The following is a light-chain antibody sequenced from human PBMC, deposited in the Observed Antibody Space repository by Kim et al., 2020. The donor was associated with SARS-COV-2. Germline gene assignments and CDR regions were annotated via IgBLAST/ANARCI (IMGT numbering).Light chain of an antibody. CDR2: AAS. Sequence: ETVMTQSQLTLSVSPGERATLSCRASQTVSSNLAWYQQKPGQVPRLLIYAASTRATGIPARFSGSGSGTEFTLTINSLPSEDFAVYYCHQYNYWPRTFGQGTKVEVK. J-gene: IGKJ1*01. CDR1: QTVSSN. V-gene: IGKV3-15*01. CDR3: HQYNYWPRT.